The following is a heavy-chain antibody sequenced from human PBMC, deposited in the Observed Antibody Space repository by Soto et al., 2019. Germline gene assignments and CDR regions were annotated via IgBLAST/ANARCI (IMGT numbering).Heavy chain of an antibody. V-gene: IGHV3-23*01. Sequence: PGGSLRLSCAASGFTFTTYAMSWVRQAPGKGLEWVSAISGSGGSTYYADSVKGRFTISRDNSKNTLYLQMNSLRAEDTAVYYCARSQAAAAPYYYYGMDVWGQGTTVTVSS. CDR1: GFTFTTYA. D-gene: IGHD6-13*01. J-gene: IGHJ6*02. CDR3: ARSQAAAAPYYYYGMDV. CDR2: ISGSGGST.